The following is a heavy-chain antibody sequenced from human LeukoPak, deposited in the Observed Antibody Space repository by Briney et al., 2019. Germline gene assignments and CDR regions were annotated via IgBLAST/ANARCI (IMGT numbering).Heavy chain of an antibody. V-gene: IGHV4-59*08. CDR1: GGSISSYY. Sequence: SETLSLTCTVSGGSISSYYWSWIRQPPGKGLEWIGYIYYSGSTNYNPSLKSRVTISVDTSKNQFSLKLSSVTAADTAVYYCARYSSGWELDYWGQGTLVTVSS. D-gene: IGHD6-19*01. J-gene: IGHJ4*02. CDR3: ARYSSGWELDY. CDR2: IYYSGST.